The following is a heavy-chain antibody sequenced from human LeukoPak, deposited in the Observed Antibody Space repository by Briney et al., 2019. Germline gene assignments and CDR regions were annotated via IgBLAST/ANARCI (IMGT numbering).Heavy chain of an antibody. J-gene: IGHJ4*02. D-gene: IGHD6-19*01. Sequence: GGSLRLSCPASRFTFSSYAMSWVRQAPGKGLAWVSGLSASGNSAYYADSVKGRFTISRDNSKNTLYLQMNSLRDEDTAVYYCAKVIRSSGWYVDYWGQGTLVTVSS. V-gene: IGHV3-23*01. CDR1: RFTFSSYA. CDR2: LSASGNSA. CDR3: AKVIRSSGWYVDY.